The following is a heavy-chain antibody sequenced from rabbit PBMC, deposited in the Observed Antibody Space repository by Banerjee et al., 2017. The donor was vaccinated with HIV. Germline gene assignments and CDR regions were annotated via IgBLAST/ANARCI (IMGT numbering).Heavy chain of an antibody. CDR2: IDPLFGNT. V-gene: IGHV1S47*01. J-gene: IGHJ4*01. CDR3: ARDLTGVIGWNFGW. Sequence: QEQLEESGGGLVQPGGSLKLSCKASGFDFSGYGMSWVRQAPGKGLEWIGYIDPLFGNTYYASWVNGRFTISSHNAQNTLYLQLNSLTAADTATYFCARDLTGVIGWNFGWWGPGTLVTVS. CDR1: GFDFSGYG. D-gene: IGHD1-1*01.